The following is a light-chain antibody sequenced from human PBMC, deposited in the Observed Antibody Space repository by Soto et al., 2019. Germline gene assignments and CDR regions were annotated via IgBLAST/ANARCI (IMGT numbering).Light chain of an antibody. CDR1: SSDVGGYNY. CDR3: CSYAGSYTGV. J-gene: IGLJ3*02. V-gene: IGLV2-11*01. Sequence: ALTQPRSVSGSPGQSVTISCTGTSSDVGGYNYVSWYQHHPGKAPKLMIYGVSKRPSGVPDRFSGSKSGNTASLTISGLQAEDEADYYCCSYAGSYTGVFGGGTKVTVL. CDR2: GVS.